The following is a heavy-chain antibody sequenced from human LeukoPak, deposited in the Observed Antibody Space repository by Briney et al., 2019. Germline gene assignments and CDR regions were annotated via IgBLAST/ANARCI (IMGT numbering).Heavy chain of an antibody. D-gene: IGHD4-17*01. J-gene: IGHJ6*03. V-gene: IGHV1-2*02. CDR1: GYTFTDYY. Sequence: ASVKVSCKASGYTFTDYYLHWVRQAPGQGLEWMGWINPNSGGTNYAQKFQGRVTMTRDTSIGTAYMELSRLRSDDTALYYCARGTTLTTLPYYYYYMDVWGEGTTVTVSS. CDR3: ARGTTLTTLPYYYYYMDV. CDR2: INPNSGGT.